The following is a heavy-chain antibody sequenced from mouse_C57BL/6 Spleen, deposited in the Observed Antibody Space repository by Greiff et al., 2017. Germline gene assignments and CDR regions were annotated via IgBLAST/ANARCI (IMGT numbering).Heavy chain of an antibody. CDR2: IDPSDSET. D-gene: IGHD2-1*01. CDR1: GYTFTSYW. CDR3: ARGYGNYGAY. J-gene: IGHJ3*01. Sequence: QVQLKQPGAELVRPGSSVKLSCKASGYTFTSYWMHWVKQRPIQGLEWIGNIDPSDSETHYNQKFKDKATLTVDKSSSTAYMQLSSLTSEDSAVYYCARGYGNYGAYWGQGTLVTVSA. V-gene: IGHV1-52*01.